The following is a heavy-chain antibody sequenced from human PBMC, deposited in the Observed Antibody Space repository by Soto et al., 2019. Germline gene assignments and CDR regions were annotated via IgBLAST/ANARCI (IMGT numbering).Heavy chain of an antibody. D-gene: IGHD1-1*01. V-gene: IGHV4-59*01. J-gene: IGHJ4*02. CDR1: GSSITTNY. Sequence: SSETLSLTCTVSGSSITTNYWSWIRQPPGKGLEWIGYIYYRGSTNYNPSLKSRVTISVDTSKNQFSLKLSSVTAADTAVYYCARTSTYNGYFDYWGQGTLVTVSS. CDR3: ARTSTYNGYFDY. CDR2: IYYRGST.